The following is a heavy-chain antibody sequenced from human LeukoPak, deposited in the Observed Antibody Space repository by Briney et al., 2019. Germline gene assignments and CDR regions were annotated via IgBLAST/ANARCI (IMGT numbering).Heavy chain of an antibody. Sequence: GGSLRLSCAASGFPFSTYAMHWVRQVPGKGLEWVAIVSYDGSSKFYADSVKGRFTISRDNSKNTVYLQMNSLRVEDTAVYYCAKEVSNGDYNILGYYYNGMDVWGQGTTVTVSS. D-gene: IGHD4-17*01. CDR2: VSYDGSSK. V-gene: IGHV3-30*04. CDR1: GFPFSTYA. J-gene: IGHJ6*02. CDR3: AKEVSNGDYNILGYYYNGMDV.